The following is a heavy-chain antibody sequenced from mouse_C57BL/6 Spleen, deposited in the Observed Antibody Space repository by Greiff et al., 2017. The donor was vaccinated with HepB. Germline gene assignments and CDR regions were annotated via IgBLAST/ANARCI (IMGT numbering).Heavy chain of an antibody. D-gene: IGHD1-1*01. V-gene: IGHV1-62-2*01. J-gene: IGHJ1*03. Sequence: QVQLQQSGAELVKPGASVKLSCKASGYTFTEYTIHWVKQRSGQGLEWIGWFYPGSGSIKYNEKFKDKATLTADKSSSTVYMELSRLTSEDSAVYFCARHEDRYYYGRSSWYFDVWGTGTTVTVSS. CDR3: ARHEDRYYYGRSSWYFDV. CDR1: GYTFTEYT. CDR2: FYPGSGSI.